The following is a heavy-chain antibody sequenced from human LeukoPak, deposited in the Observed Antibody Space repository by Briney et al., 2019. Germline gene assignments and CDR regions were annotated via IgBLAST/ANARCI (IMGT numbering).Heavy chain of an antibody. D-gene: IGHD3-10*01. Sequence: PGGSLRLSCAASGFTFSSYSMNWVRQAPGKGLEWVSSISSSSSYIYYADSVKGRFTISRDNAKNSLYLQMNSLRAEDTAVYYCARDLRVAYGSGSYNFDYWGQGTRVTVSS. V-gene: IGHV3-21*01. CDR2: ISSSSSYI. CDR3: ARDLRVAYGSGSYNFDY. J-gene: IGHJ4*02. CDR1: GFTFSSYS.